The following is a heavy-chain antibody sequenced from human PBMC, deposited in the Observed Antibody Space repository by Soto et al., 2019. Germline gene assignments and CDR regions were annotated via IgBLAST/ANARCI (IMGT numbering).Heavy chain of an antibody. Sequence: GGSLRLSCTASGFTFSTYAITWVRQAPGKGLEWVSGISASGGSTDSADSVEGRFTISRDNSKNTLYLEMNNLRAEDTAVYYCAKSPFSSSWYYFDYWGQGTLVTV. J-gene: IGHJ4*02. V-gene: IGHV3-23*01. CDR3: AKSPFSSSWYYFDY. CDR1: GFTFSTYA. CDR2: ISASGGST. D-gene: IGHD6-13*01.